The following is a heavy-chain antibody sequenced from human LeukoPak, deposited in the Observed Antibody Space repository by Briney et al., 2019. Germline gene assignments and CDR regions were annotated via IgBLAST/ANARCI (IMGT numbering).Heavy chain of an antibody. CDR1: GFTFSSYS. CDR3: ARVAYSSSIVPSWFDP. D-gene: IGHD6-6*01. J-gene: IGHJ5*02. V-gene: IGHV3-21*01. CDR2: ISSSSSYI. Sequence: GGSLRLSCAASGFTFSSYSMNWVRQAPGKGLEWASSISSSSSYIYYADSVKGRFTISRDNAKNSLYLQMNSLSAEDTAVYYCARVAYSSSIVPSWFDPWGQGTLVTVSS.